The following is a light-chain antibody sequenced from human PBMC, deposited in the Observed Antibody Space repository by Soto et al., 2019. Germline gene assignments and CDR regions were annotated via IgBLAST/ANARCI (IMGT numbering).Light chain of an antibody. CDR3: QQYGSSIT. V-gene: IGKV3-20*01. CDR1: QSVSSY. J-gene: IGKJ5*01. CDR2: DAS. Sequence: EIVLTQSPATLSLSPGERATLSCRASQSVSSYLAWYQQKPGQAPRILIYDASSRATGIPDRFSASGSGTDFTLTISRLEPEDFAVYYCQQYGSSITFGQGTRLEIK.